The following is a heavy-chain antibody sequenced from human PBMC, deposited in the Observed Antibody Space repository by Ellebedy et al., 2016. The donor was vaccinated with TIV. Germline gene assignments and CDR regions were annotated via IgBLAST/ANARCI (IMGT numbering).Heavy chain of an antibody. CDR2: IYYSGST. CDR3: ARGRRAFVVVPAATGGNWFDP. Sequence: SETLSLTCTVSGGSISSSSYYWGWIRQPPGKGLEWIGSIYYSGSTYYNPSLKSRVTISVDTSKNQFSLKLSSVTAAGTAVYYCARGRRAFVVVPAATGGNWFDPWGQGTLVTVSS. CDR1: GGSISSSSYY. D-gene: IGHD2-2*01. V-gene: IGHV4-39*01. J-gene: IGHJ5*02.